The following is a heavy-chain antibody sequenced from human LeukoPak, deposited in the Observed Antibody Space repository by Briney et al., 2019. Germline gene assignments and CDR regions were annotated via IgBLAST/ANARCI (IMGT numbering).Heavy chain of an antibody. D-gene: IGHD4-23*01. J-gene: IGHJ4*02. CDR3: AKDFGGNPFDY. V-gene: IGHV3-23*01. CDR2: ISGNGVTT. Sequence: GGSLRLSYAASGFXFSFYGISWVRQAPGKGLEWVSTISGNGVTTYYADSVKGRFTVSRDNSKTTMYLQMNSVRAEDTAVYFCAKDFGGNPFDYWGQGTLVTVSS. CDR1: GFXFSFYG.